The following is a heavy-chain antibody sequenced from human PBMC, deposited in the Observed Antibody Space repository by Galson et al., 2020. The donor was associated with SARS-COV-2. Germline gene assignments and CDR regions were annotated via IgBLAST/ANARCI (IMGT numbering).Heavy chain of an antibody. J-gene: IGHJ4*02. Sequence: ASVKVSCKASAYTFTTFYITCVRQAPRQGLEWMGKISPHNSNTTYTQKPQGRVTMTTDTSTSTAYVELRSLTSDDTAVYYCARPLSLGDCSGGSCFFYWGQGTLVTVSS. CDR3: ARPLSLGDCSGGSCFFY. V-gene: IGHV1-18*01. D-gene: IGHD2-15*01. CDR2: ISPHNSNT. CDR1: AYTFTTFY.